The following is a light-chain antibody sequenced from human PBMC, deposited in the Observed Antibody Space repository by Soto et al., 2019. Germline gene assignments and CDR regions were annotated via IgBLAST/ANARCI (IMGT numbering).Light chain of an antibody. CDR2: GTS. J-gene: IGKJ2*01. V-gene: IGKV1-39*01. CDR3: QQSAITPPYT. Sequence: DIQLTQSPSSLSASIGDRVTITCLASQTIGRSLHWYQHKPGTAPKLLIYGTSILQSGVPSRFNGRGSETDFPLTISSLQPDDIGTYYCQQSAITPPYTFGQGTRLEL. CDR1: QTIGRS.